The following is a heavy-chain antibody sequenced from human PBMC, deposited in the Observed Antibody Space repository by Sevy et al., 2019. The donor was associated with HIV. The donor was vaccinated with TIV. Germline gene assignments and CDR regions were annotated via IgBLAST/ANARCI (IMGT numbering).Heavy chain of an antibody. Sequence: GGSLRLSCAASGFTFSNAWMSWVRQAPGEGLEWVGRIKSKTDGGTTDYAAPVKGRFTISIDDSNNTPYLKMNSLKTEDTAVYYCTTDDYTYYYYMDVWGKGTTVTVSS. J-gene: IGHJ6*03. V-gene: IGHV3-15*01. D-gene: IGHD4-4*01. CDR3: TTDDYTYYYYMDV. CDR2: IKSKTDGGTT. CDR1: GFTFSNAW.